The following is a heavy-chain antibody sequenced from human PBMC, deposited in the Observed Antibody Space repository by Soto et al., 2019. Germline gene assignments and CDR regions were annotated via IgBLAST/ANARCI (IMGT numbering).Heavy chain of an antibody. Sequence: SVKVSCKASGFTFTSSAMQWVRQARGQRLEWIGWIVVGSGNTNYAQKFQERVTITRDMSTSTAYMELSSLRSEDTAVYYCAAVESPHYYDSSGYVAFDIWGQGTMVTVSS. V-gene: IGHV1-58*02. CDR2: IVVGSGNT. J-gene: IGHJ3*02. CDR1: GFTFTSSA. CDR3: AAVESPHYYDSSGYVAFDI. D-gene: IGHD3-22*01.